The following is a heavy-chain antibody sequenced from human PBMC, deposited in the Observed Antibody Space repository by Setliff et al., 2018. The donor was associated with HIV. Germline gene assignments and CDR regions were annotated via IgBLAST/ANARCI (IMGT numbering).Heavy chain of an antibody. CDR3: ARGEGIVGAWKTWLDP. CDR1: GGSITGYY. V-gene: IGHV4-59*08. Sequence: ETLSLTCTVSGGSITGYYWSWIRQTPGKRLEWIGFFYYGGSTDYNPALKNRVAISVDTSRNRVSLKMTSVTAADTAMYYCARGEGIVGAWKTWLDPWGQGTLVTVSS. J-gene: IGHJ5*02. CDR2: FYYGGST. D-gene: IGHD1-26*01.